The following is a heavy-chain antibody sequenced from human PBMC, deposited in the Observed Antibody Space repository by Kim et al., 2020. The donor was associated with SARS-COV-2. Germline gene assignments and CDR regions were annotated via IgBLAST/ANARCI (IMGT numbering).Heavy chain of an antibody. D-gene: IGHD1-26*01. J-gene: IGHJ6*02. Sequence: LRSRVTISVDTSKNQFSLELSSVTDADTAVYYCGRDGGGSYFRYGMDVWGQGTTVTVSS. V-gene: IGHV4-30-2*05. CDR3: GRDGGGSYFRYGMDV.